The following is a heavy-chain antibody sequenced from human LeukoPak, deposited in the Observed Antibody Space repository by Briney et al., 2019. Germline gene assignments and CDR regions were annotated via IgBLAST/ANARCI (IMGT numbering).Heavy chain of an antibody. D-gene: IGHD3-22*01. V-gene: IGHV4-34*01. Sequence: SETLSLTCAVYGGSFSGYYWGWIRQPPGKGLEWIGEINHSGSTNYNPSLKSRVTISVDTSKNQFSLKLSSVTAADTAVYYCARCAYYYDSSGYYYFDYWGQGTLVTVSS. CDR1: GGSFSGYY. CDR3: ARCAYYYDSSGYYYFDY. J-gene: IGHJ4*02. CDR2: INHSGST.